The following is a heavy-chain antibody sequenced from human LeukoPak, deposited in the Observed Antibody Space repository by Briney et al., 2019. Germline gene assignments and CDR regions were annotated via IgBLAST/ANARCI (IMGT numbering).Heavy chain of an antibody. Sequence: PGRSLRLSCAASGFTFSSYSMNWVRQAPGKGLEWVSSISSSSSYIYYADSVKGRFTISRDNAKNSLYLQMNSLRAEDTAVYYCATADTMVTPYWGQGTLVTVSS. CDR1: GFTFSSYS. J-gene: IGHJ4*02. CDR3: ATADTMVTPY. D-gene: IGHD3-10*01. V-gene: IGHV3-21*01. CDR2: ISSSSSYI.